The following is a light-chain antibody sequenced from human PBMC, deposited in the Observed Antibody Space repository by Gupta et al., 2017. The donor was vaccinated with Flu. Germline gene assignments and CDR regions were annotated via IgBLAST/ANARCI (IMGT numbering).Light chain of an antibody. CDR2: AAS. Sequence: DIQMTQSPSSLSASIGDRVTITCRASQSTSTYLNWYQQQPGKAPKLLIYAASSLQSGVPSRFSGSGSGTDCTLTSTSLQSEDFATYYCQQSYSVPWTFGQGTKVDIK. CDR3: QQSYSVPWT. V-gene: IGKV1-39*01. CDR1: QSTSTY. J-gene: IGKJ1*01.